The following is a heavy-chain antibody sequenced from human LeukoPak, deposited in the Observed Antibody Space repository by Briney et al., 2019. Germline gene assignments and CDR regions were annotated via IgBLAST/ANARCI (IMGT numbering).Heavy chain of an antibody. CDR2: INSDGSST. V-gene: IGHV3-74*01. J-gene: IGHJ4*02. CDR1: GFTFSSYW. D-gene: IGHD5-18*01. Sequence: PGGSLRLSCAASGFTFSSYWMHWVRQAPGKGLVWVSRINSDGSSTSYADSVKGRFTISRDNAKNTLYLQMNSLRPEDMAPYYCAKGGSPWIQLWFHYWGQGTLVTVSS. CDR3: AKGGSPWIQLWFHY.